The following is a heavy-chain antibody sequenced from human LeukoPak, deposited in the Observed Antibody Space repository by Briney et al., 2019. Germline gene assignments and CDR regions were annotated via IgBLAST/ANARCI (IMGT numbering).Heavy chain of an antibody. CDR1: GGSISSGSYY. D-gene: IGHD3-10*01. V-gene: IGHV4-61*02. CDR2: IYTSGST. Sequence: SQTLSLTCTVSGGSISSGSYYWSWLRQPAGKGLEWIGRIYTSGSTNYNPSLKSRVTISVDTSKNQFSLKLSSVTAADTAVYYCARESDRITMVRGVIPYYYMDVWGKGTTVTVSS. CDR3: ARESDRITMVRGVIPYYYMDV. J-gene: IGHJ6*03.